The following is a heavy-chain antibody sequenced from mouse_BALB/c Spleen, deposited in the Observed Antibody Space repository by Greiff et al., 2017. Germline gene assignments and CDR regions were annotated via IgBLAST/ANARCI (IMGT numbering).Heavy chain of an antibody. Sequence: VQLKQSGTVLARPGASVKMSCKASGYSFTSYWMHWVKQRPGQGLEWIGAIYPGNSDTSYNQKFKGKAKLTAVTSASTAYMELSSLTNEDSAVYYCTRRVYGKAWFAYWGQGTLVTVSA. J-gene: IGHJ3*01. CDR2: IYPGNSDT. CDR3: TRRVYGKAWFAY. V-gene: IGHV1-5*01. CDR1: GYSFTSYW. D-gene: IGHD2-1*01.